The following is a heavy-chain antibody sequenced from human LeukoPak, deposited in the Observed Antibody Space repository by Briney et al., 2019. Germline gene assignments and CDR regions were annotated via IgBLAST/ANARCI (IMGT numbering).Heavy chain of an antibody. Sequence: SETLSLTCAVYGGSFSGYYWSWIRQPPGKGLEWIGEINHSGSTNYNPSLKSRVTISVDTSKNQFSLKLSSVTAADTAVYYCARTYTIFGVVTPSYGMDVWGQGTTVTVSS. CDR1: GGSFSGYY. CDR2: INHSGST. D-gene: IGHD3-3*01. V-gene: IGHV4-34*09. J-gene: IGHJ6*02. CDR3: ARTYTIFGVVTPSYGMDV.